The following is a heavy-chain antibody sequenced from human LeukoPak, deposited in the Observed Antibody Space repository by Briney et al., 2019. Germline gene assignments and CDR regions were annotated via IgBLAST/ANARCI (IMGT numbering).Heavy chain of an antibody. CDR1: GYSFTSYW. V-gene: IGHV5-51*01. D-gene: IGHD6-6*01. J-gene: IGHJ6*03. CDR3: ARTYIAARPGAYYYMDV. CDR2: IYPGDPDT. Sequence: GESLKISCKGSGYSFTSYWIGWVRQMPGKGLEWMGIIYPGDPDTRYSPSFQGQATISADRSISTAYLQWSSLKASDTAMYYCARTYIAARPGAYYYMDVWGKGTTVTVSS.